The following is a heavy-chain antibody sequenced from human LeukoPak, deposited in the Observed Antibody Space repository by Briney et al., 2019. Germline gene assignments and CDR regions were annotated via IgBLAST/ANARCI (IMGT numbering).Heavy chain of an antibody. D-gene: IGHD2-15*01. CDR1: GGSISSGGYY. CDR2: IYYSGST. CDR3: ARWVVVVAATVNWFDP. Sequence: SETLFLTCTVSGGSISSGGYYWSWIRQHPGKGLEWIGYIYYSGSTYYNPSLKSRVTISVDTSKNQFSLKLSSVTAADTAVYYCARWVVVVAATVNWFDPWGQGTLVTVSS. V-gene: IGHV4-31*03. J-gene: IGHJ5*02.